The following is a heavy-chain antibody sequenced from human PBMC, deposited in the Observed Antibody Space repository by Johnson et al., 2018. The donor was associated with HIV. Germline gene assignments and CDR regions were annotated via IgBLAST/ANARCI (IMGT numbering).Heavy chain of an antibody. D-gene: IGHD3-16*01. J-gene: IGHJ3*02. Sequence: MQLVESGGGLVQPGGSLRLSCGASAFTFSSNDMKWVRQAPGKGLEWVSYITGSGTVVYYADSVKGRFTISRDNAKNSLYLQMNSLRADDTAVYYCARGGSDVFDIWGRGTMVTVSS. CDR2: ITGSGTVV. V-gene: IGHV3-48*03. CDR3: ARGGSDVFDI. CDR1: AFTFSSND.